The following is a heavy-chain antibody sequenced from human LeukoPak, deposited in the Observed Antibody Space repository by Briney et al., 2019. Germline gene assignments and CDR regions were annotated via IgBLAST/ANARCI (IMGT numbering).Heavy chain of an antibody. D-gene: IGHD6-19*01. J-gene: IGHJ4*02. Sequence: LSCGACGFTVSSNYMSWVRQAPGKGLEWIGERNHSGSSYFNPSFESRVTISLDMSTKQFSLNLTPVTAADTAFYYCARGSGSYSGAADYRGQGTLVTASS. V-gene: IGHV4-34*01. CDR2: RNHSGSS. CDR1: GFTVSSNY. CDR3: ARGSGSYSGAADY.